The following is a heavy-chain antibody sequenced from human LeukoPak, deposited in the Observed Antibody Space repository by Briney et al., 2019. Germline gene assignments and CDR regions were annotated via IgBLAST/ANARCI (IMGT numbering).Heavy chain of an antibody. Sequence: GGSLRLSCAASGFTFSDYYMSWIRQSPGKGLEWVSYITYSGTTIYYADSVKGRFTISRDNAKSSLYLQMNSLRAEDTAVYYCARWTAAGGSDAFDIWGQGTMFTVSS. D-gene: IGHD3/OR15-3a*01. CDR1: GFTFSDYY. CDR2: ITYSGTTI. V-gene: IGHV3-11*04. J-gene: IGHJ3*02. CDR3: ARWTAAGGSDAFDI.